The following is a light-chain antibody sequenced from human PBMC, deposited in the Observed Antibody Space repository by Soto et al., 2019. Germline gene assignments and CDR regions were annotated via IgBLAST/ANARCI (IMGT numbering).Light chain of an antibody. CDR2: WAS. CDR3: QQYYTTPLT. CDR1: QSVLYSSNNKNY. J-gene: IGKJ4*01. Sequence: DIVMTQSPDSLAVSLGERATINCKSSQSVLYSSNNKNYLAWYQQKPGQPPKLLIYWASTRESGVPDRFSGSGSGTDLTLTISSLQAEDVPVYYFQQYYTTPLTFGGGTKVEIK. V-gene: IGKV4-1*01.